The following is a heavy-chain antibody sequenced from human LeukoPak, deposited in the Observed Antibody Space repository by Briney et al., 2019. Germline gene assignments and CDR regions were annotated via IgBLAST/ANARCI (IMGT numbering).Heavy chain of an antibody. Sequence: GGSLRLSGAASGFTFSSYAMSWVRQAPGKGLEWVSAISGSGGSTYYADSVKGRFTISRDNSKNTLYLQMNSLRAEDTAVYYCVYYYGSGSYRPLDYWGQGTLVTVSS. V-gene: IGHV3-23*01. CDR3: VYYYGSGSYRPLDY. J-gene: IGHJ4*02. CDR2: ISGSGGST. D-gene: IGHD3-10*01. CDR1: GFTFSSYA.